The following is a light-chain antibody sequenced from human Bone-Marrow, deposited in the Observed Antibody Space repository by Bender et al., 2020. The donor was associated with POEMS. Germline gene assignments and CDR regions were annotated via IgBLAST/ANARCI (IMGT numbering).Light chain of an antibody. CDR3: CSYAGSVTFV. J-gene: IGLJ1*01. CDR1: SSDIGGDNL. Sequence: QSALTQPASVSGSPGQSITVSCTGSSSDIGGDNLVSWYQHHPGEAPKLIVYEDTKRPSGVSPRFTGSKSGNTAALTISGLQAEDEADYHCCSYAGSVTFVFGIGTTVTVL. CDR2: EDT. V-gene: IGLV2-23*01.